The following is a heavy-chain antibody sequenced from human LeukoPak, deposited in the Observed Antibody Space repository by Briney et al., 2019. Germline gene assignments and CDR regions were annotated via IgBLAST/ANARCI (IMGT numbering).Heavy chain of an antibody. CDR3: ARIGRIAAHGYYYYMDV. V-gene: IGHV3-30*03. J-gene: IGHJ6*03. D-gene: IGHD6-6*01. Sequence: PGGSLRLSCAASGFTFSSYGMHWVRQAPGKGLEWVAVISYDGSNKYYADSVKGRFTISRDNSKNTLYLQMNSLRAEDTAVYYCARIGRIAAHGYYYYMDVWGKGTTVTVSS. CDR1: GFTFSSYG. CDR2: ISYDGSNK.